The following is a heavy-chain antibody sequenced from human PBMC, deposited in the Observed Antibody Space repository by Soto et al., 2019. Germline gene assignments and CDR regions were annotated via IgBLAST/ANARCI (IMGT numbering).Heavy chain of an antibody. V-gene: IGHV3-23*01. CDR2: ISSSSGATI. D-gene: IGHD5-12*01. Sequence: GGSLRLSCTASEFTFNIYAMNWVRQAPGKGLEWVSAISSSSGATIYYADSVKGRFTISRDNSKNTLFLQMNSLRAEDTAMYYCAQMDTMTTSAFEICGQGTMVTVSS. J-gene: IGHJ3*02. CDR1: EFTFNIYA. CDR3: AQMDTMTTSAFEI.